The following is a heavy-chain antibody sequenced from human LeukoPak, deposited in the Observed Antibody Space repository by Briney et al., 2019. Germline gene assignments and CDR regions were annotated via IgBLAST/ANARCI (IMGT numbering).Heavy chain of an antibody. CDR2: INPNSGGT. V-gene: IGHV1-2*06. D-gene: IGHD3-22*01. Sequence: ASVKVSCKASGYTFTGYYMHWVRQAPGQGLEWMGRINPNSGGTNYAQKFQGRVTMTRDTSISTAYMELSRLRSDDTAVYYCAIIPYYYDSSGYLDYWGQGTLVTVSS. CDR1: GYTFTGYY. CDR3: AIIPYYYDSSGYLDY. J-gene: IGHJ4*02.